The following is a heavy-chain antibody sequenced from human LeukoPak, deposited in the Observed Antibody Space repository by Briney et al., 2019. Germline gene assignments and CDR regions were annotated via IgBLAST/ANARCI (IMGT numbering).Heavy chain of an antibody. CDR3: ARVPSGGSYVYYYYYYGMDV. D-gene: IGHD1-26*01. Sequence: ASVKVSCKASGYTFTSYGISWVRQAPGQGLECMGWSSAYNCNTNYAQKLQGRVTMTTDTSTSTAYMELRSLRSDDTAVYYCARVPSGGSYVYYYYYYGMDVWGQGTTVTVSS. V-gene: IGHV1-18*01. CDR2: SSAYNCNT. J-gene: IGHJ6*02. CDR1: GYTFTSYG.